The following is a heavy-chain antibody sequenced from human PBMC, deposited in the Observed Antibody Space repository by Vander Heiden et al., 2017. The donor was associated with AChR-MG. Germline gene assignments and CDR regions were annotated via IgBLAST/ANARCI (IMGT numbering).Heavy chain of an antibody. CDR3: ARGRFHYYDTSGYFDY. CDR1: VGSINSGGYY. CDR2: IFYSGGT. D-gene: IGHD3-22*01. Sequence: QVQLQEPGPGLVKSSQTLSPSCTVSVGSINSGGYYWTWVRQHPGKGLEWIGYIFYSGGTSYNPSLKSRLSISVDTSKNQFSLNLSSVTAADTAVYFCARGRFHYYDTSGYFDYWGQGALVTVSS. V-gene: IGHV4-31*03. J-gene: IGHJ4*02.